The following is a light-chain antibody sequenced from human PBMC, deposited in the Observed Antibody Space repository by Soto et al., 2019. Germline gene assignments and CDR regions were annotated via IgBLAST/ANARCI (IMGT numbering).Light chain of an antibody. V-gene: IGLV2-11*01. CDR3: CSYAGSSVWV. Sequence: QSALTQPRSVSGSPGQSVIISCTGTSSDVGGYKYVSGYQQHPGKAPKLVIYDVSERPSGVPDRFSGSKSGNTASLTISGLQAEDEADYHCCSYAGSSVWVFGGGTKLTVL. J-gene: IGLJ3*02. CDR2: DVS. CDR1: SSDVGGYKY.